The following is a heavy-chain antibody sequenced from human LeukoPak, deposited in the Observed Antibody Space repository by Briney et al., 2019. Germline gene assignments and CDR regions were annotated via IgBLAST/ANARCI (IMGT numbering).Heavy chain of an antibody. CDR3: ARGLKYQLPPALDY. V-gene: IGHV4-59*12. J-gene: IGHJ4*02. D-gene: IGHD2-2*01. CDR2: IYHSGST. CDR1: GGSISSYY. Sequence: KASETLSLTCTVSGGSISSYYWSWIRQPPGKGLEWIGYIYHSGSTYYNPSLKSRVTISVDRSKNQFSLKLSSVTAADTAVYYCARGLKYQLPPALDYWGQGTLVTVSS.